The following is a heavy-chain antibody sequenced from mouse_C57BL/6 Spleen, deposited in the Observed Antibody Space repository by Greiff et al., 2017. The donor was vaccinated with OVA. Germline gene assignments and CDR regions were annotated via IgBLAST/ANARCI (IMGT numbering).Heavy chain of an antibody. CDR3: ARGHYYGSSSFDY. CDR2: ISDGGSYT. J-gene: IGHJ2*01. Sequence: EVLLVESEGGLVQPGSSMKLSCTASGFTFSSYAMSWVRQTPEQRLEWVATISDGGSYTYYPDNVKGRFTISRDNAKNNLYLQMSHLKSEDTAMYYCARGHYYGSSSFDYWGHGTTLTVSS. V-gene: IGHV5-4*01. D-gene: IGHD1-1*01. CDR1: GFTFSSYA.